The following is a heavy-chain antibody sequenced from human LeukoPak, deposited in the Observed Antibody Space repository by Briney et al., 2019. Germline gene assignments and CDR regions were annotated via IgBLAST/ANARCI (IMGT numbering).Heavy chain of an antibody. J-gene: IGHJ5*02. V-gene: IGHV4-59*12. CDR1: GGSISSYY. Sequence: PSETLSLTCTDSGGSISSYYWSWIRQPPREGLEWIGDIYYSGSTKYNPSPKSRVTISVATSKNKFSPKLSSVTAAATAVYYCARGPGSGWNWFDPWGQGTLVTVSS. CDR3: ARGPGSGWNWFDP. D-gene: IGHD5-18*01. CDR2: IYYSGST.